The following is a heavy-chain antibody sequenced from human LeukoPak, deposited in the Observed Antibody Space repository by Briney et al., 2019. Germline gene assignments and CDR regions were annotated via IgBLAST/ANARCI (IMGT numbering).Heavy chain of an antibody. CDR3: ARASTSTLVTTYFQH. CDR1: GDTFSKYA. Sequence: SVKVSCKASGDTFSKYAISWVRQAPGQGLEWVGGIIPIFDTTKYAQKFQGRVIITADESTTTAYMELSSLRSEDTAVYYCARASTSTLVTTYFQHWGQGTLVTVSS. V-gene: IGHV1-69*01. D-gene: IGHD1-1*01. CDR2: IIPIFDTT. J-gene: IGHJ1*01.